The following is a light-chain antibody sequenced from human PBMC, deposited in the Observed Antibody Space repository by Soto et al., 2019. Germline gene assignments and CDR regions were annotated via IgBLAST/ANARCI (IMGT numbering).Light chain of an antibody. V-gene: IGKV1-17*01. CDR1: QAIGNA. J-gene: IGKJ3*01. Sequence: DIQMTQSPSSLSASVGDRVTITCRASQAIGNALGWFQQKPGKAPKRLIYAASTLQSGVPSRFSGSRSGTEFTLTISSLQPEDFATYYCLQHNSYPFTFGPGTKVDIK. CDR2: AAS. CDR3: LQHNSYPFT.